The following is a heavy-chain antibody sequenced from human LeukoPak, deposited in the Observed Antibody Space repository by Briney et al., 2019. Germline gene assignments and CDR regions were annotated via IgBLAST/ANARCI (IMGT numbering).Heavy chain of an antibody. J-gene: IGHJ3*02. CDR3: AKFYYGSGSGFGI. D-gene: IGHD3-10*01. CDR2: ISGNGGST. V-gene: IGHV3-23*01. Sequence: GGSLRLSCAASGFTFSSYAMSWVRQAPGKGLEWVSAISGNGGSTYYADSVKGRFTISRDNSKNTLYLQMNSLRAEDTAVYYCAKFYYGSGSGFGIWGQGTMVTVSS. CDR1: GFTFSSYA.